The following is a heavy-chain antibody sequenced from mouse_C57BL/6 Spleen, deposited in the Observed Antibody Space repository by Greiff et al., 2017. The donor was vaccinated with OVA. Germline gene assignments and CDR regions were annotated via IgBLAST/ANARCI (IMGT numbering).Heavy chain of an antibody. CDR2: IYPGGGYT. CDR1: GYTFTNYW. D-gene: IGHD1-1*01. CDR3: ARSIYYYGSSRYFDV. Sequence: VQLQQSGAELVRPGTSVKMSCKASGYTFTNYWIGWAKQRPGHGLEWIGDIYPGGGYTNYNEKFKGKATLTADKSSSTAYMQFSSLTSEDSAIYYCARSIYYYGSSRYFDVWGTGTTVTVSS. V-gene: IGHV1-63*01. J-gene: IGHJ1*03.